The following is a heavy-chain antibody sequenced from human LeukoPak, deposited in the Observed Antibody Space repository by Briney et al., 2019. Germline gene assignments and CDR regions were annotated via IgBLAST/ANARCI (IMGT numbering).Heavy chain of an antibody. CDR3: ARDTGDLEDYFDY. Sequence: GGSLRLSCAASGLTFSSYSMNWVRQAPGKGLEWVSSISSSSSYIYYADSVKGRFTISRDNAKNSLYLQMNSLRAEDTAVYYCARDTGDLEDYFDYWGQGTLVTVSS. V-gene: IGHV3-21*01. CDR2: ISSSSSYI. J-gene: IGHJ4*02. CDR1: GLTFSSYS. D-gene: IGHD1-1*01.